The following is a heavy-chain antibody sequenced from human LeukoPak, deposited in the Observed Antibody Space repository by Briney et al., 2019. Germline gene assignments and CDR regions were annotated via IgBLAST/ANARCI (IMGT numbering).Heavy chain of an antibody. CDR1: GFMFSSYE. CDR2: IRSRGGTI. D-gene: IGHD2-21*01. Sequence: GGSLRLSCAASGFMFSSYEMNWVRQAPGKGLEWVSYIRSRGGTIYYADSVKGRFTISRDNAKNSLYLQMNSLRAEDTAVYYCARDLHSWPDAFDIWGQGTMVTVSS. J-gene: IGHJ3*02. V-gene: IGHV3-48*03. CDR3: ARDLHSWPDAFDI.